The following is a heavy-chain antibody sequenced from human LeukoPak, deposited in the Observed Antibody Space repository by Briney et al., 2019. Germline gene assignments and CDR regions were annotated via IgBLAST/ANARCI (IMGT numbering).Heavy chain of an antibody. Sequence: PGGSLRLSCAASGFTFSSYEMNWLRQAPGKGLEWISYISSSGSTMYYGESVKGRFTISRDNVWTSVSLQMSSLRAEDTAIYYCVVLRGKSTRAFDLWGRGTLVTVSS. V-gene: IGHV3-48*03. CDR2: ISSSGSTM. CDR3: VVLRGKSTRAFDL. J-gene: IGHJ2*01. CDR1: GFTFSSYE. D-gene: IGHD2-8*01.